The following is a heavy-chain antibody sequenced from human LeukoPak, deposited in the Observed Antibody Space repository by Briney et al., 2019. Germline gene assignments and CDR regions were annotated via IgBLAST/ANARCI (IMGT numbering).Heavy chain of an antibody. D-gene: IGHD3-22*01. Sequence: PGGSLRLSCAASGFTFSSYAMSWVRQAPGKGLEWVSAISGSGGNTYYADSVKGRFTISRDNSKNTLYLQMNSLRAEDTAVYYCAASSGYYYTAFRYWGQGTLVTVSS. CDR1: GFTFSSYA. CDR2: ISGSGGNT. CDR3: AASSGYYYTAFRY. J-gene: IGHJ4*02. V-gene: IGHV3-23*01.